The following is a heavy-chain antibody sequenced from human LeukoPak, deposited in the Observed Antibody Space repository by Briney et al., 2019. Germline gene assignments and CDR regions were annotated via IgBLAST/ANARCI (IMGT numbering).Heavy chain of an antibody. V-gene: IGHV3-23*01. D-gene: IGHD2-2*01. J-gene: IGHJ6*02. CDR3: ATEGRPAAMGAWVGNHYYYGMDV. CDR1: GFTFSSYA. CDR2: ISGSGRST. Sequence: SGGFLRLSCAASGFTFSSYAMSRGRQAPGKGLEWVSAISGSGRSTYYADSVKGRFTISRDNSKNTLHLQMNSLRAEDTAVYYCATEGRPAAMGAWVGNHYYYGMDVWGQGTTVTVS.